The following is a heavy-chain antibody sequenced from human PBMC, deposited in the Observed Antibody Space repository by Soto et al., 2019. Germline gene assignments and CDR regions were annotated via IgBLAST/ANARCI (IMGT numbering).Heavy chain of an antibody. J-gene: IGHJ6*02. Sequence: VGSLRLSCAASGFTFSSYEMNWVRQAPGKGLEWVSYISSSGSTIYYADSVKGRFTISRDNAKNSLYLQMNSLRAEDTAVYYCATTGHSAPFYYYYYGMDVWGQGTTVTVSS. V-gene: IGHV3-48*03. CDR1: GFTFSSYE. CDR3: ATTGHSAPFYYYYYGMDV. CDR2: ISSSGSTI. D-gene: IGHD4-17*01.